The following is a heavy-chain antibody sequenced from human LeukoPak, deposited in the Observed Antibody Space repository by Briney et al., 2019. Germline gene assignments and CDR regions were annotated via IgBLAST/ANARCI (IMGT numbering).Heavy chain of an antibody. Sequence: PGGSLRLSCAASGFTFSSYAMSWVRQAPGKGLEWVSASGSGGSTYYADSVKGRFTISRDNSKNTLYLQMNSLRAEDTAVYYCAKDESGYDPPRWGQGTLVTVSS. D-gene: IGHD5-12*01. V-gene: IGHV3-23*01. CDR3: AKDESGYDPPR. CDR2: SGSGGST. J-gene: IGHJ4*02. CDR1: GFTFSSYA.